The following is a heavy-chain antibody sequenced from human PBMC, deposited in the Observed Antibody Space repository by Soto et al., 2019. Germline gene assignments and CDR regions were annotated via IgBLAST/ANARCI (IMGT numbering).Heavy chain of an antibody. D-gene: IGHD5-12*01. CDR3: AREFSGTGFNP. J-gene: IGHJ5*02. V-gene: IGHV4-59*01. CDR1: VGSSRSYY. CDR2: IYYSGST. Sequence: SETLSVTCTVSVGSSRSYYWSWIRQSPGKGLEWIGYIYYSGSTNYNPSLKSRVTISVDTSKNQFSLKLSSVTAADTAVYYCAREFSGTGFNPWGQGTLVTVSS.